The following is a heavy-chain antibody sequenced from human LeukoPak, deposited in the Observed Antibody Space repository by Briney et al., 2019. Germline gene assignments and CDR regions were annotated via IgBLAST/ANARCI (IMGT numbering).Heavy chain of an antibody. V-gene: IGHV4-38-2*02. CDR3: ARARAFVWGSYRYIPYYFDP. Sequence: SETLSLTCTVSGYSISSGYYWGWIRQPPGKGLECIGTIYHSGSTYYNPSLKSRVTISVDTSKNQFSLNLRPVTAADTAVYFCARARAFVWGSYRYIPYYFDPWGQGTLVTVSS. CDR1: GYSISSGYY. CDR2: IYHSGST. J-gene: IGHJ5*02. D-gene: IGHD3-16*02.